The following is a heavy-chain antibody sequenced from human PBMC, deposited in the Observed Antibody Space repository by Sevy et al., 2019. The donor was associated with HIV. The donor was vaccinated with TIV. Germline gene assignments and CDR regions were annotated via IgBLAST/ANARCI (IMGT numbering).Heavy chain of an antibody. Sequence: SETLSLTCAVYGGSFSDYYCSWIRQPPGKGLEWIGEINHSGRINYNPSLKSRVTISVDTSKNQFSLKLSSVTAADTALYYSARYHCGSGRSFYYYGMDVWGQGTTVTASS. V-gene: IGHV4-34*01. CDR1: GGSFSDYY. CDR2: INHSGRI. J-gene: IGHJ6*02. CDR3: ARYHCGSGRSFYYYGMDV. D-gene: IGHD3-10*01.